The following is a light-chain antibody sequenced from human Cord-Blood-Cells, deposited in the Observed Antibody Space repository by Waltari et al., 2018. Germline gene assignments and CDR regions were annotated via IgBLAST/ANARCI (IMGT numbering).Light chain of an antibody. CDR3: QQANSFPLT. CDR2: AAS. CDR1: QGISSW. V-gene: IGKV1-12*01. Sequence: TQSPGTLSLSPGERATLSCRASQGISSWLAWYQQKPGKAPKLLIYAASSLQSGVPSRFSGSGSGTDFTLTISSLQPEDFATYYCQQANSFPLTFGGGTKVEIK. J-gene: IGKJ4*01.